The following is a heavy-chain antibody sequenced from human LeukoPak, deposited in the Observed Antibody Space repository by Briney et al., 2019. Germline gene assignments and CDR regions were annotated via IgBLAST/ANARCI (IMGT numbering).Heavy chain of an antibody. J-gene: IGHJ4*02. D-gene: IGHD1-1*01. CDR1: GGSISNNNYY. CDR2: IYYSGSP. Sequence: PSETLSLTCTVSGGSISNNNYYWAWIRQPPGKGLECIGSIYYSGSPYYNPSLKSRVTISVGTSKNQFSLRLSSVTAADTAVYYCATRRTAKTGFDYWGQGTLVTVSS. V-gene: IGHV4-39*01. CDR3: ATRRTAKTGFDY.